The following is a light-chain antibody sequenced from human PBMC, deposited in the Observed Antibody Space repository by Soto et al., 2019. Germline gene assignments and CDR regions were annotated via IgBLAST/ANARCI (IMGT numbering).Light chain of an antibody. J-gene: IGKJ1*01. Sequence: DIQTTQSPSTLSASVGDRVTIACRASQSISRWLAWYQQKLGKAPKLLIYDASSLESGVPSRFSGSGSGTEFTLTISSLQTDDFATYYCQQYNPYSPWTFGQGTKVDIK. CDR3: QQYNPYSPWT. CDR2: DAS. V-gene: IGKV1-5*01. CDR1: QSISRW.